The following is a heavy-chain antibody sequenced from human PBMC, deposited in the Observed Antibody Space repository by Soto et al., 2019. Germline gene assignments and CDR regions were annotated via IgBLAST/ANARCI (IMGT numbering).Heavy chain of an antibody. CDR2: IDPSDSYT. CDR1: GYSFTSYW. V-gene: IGHV5-10-1*01. D-gene: IGHD3-9*01. J-gene: IGHJ6*02. CDR3: ARLGLRYFDWLSYGMDV. Sequence: GASLKISCKGSGYSFTSYWISRVRQMTGKGLEWMGRIDPSDSYTNYSPSFQGHVTISADKSISTAYLQWSSLKASDTAMYYCARLGLRYFDWLSYGMDVWGQGTTVTVSS.